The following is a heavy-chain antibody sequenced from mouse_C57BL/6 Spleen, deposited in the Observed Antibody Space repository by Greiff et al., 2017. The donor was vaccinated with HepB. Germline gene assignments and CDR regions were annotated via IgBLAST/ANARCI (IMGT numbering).Heavy chain of an antibody. J-gene: IGHJ3*01. D-gene: IGHD2-12*01. CDR2: IYPGSGNT. CDR3: ARANPYDAFAY. CDR1: GYSFTSYY. V-gene: IGHV1-66*01. Sequence: VQLVESGPELVKPGASVKISCKASGYSFTSYYIHWVKQRPGQGLEWIGWIYPGSGNTKYNEKFKGKATLTADTSSSTAYMQLSSLTSEDSAVYYCARANPYDAFAYWGQGTLVTVSA.